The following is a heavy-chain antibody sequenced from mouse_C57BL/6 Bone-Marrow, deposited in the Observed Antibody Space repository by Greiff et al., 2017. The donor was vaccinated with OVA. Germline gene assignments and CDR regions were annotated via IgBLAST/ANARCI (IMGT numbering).Heavy chain of an antibody. CDR2: IDPENGDT. CDR3: TAGYYYGSSSYWYFDV. Sequence: EVKVVESGAELVRPGASVKLSCTASGFNIKDDYMHWVKQRPEQGLEWIGWIDPENGDTEYASKFQGKATITADTSSNTAYLQLSSLTSEDTAVYYCTAGYYYGSSSYWYFDVWGTGTTVTVSS. J-gene: IGHJ1*03. D-gene: IGHD1-1*01. CDR1: GFNIKDDY. V-gene: IGHV14-4*01.